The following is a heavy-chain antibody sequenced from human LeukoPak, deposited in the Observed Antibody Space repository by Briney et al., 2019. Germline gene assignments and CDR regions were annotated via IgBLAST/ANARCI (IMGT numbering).Heavy chain of an antibody. CDR3: ARGSHPQPSRAFDI. V-gene: IGHV4-30-2*01. CDR2: IYHSGST. Sequence: SETLSLTCAVSGGSISSGGYSWSWIRQPPGKGLEWIGYIYHSGSTYYNPSLKSRVTISVDRSKNQFSLKLSSVTAADTAVYYCARGSHPQPSRAFDIWGQGTMVTVSS. CDR1: GGSISSGGYS. D-gene: IGHD5-18*01. J-gene: IGHJ3*02.